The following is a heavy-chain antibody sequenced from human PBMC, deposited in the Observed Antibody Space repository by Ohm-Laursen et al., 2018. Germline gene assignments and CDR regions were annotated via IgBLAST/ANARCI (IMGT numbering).Heavy chain of an antibody. Sequence: SLRLSCTASGFTFSSYAMSRVRQALGKGLEWVSAITGNGGSTYNADSVEGRFTISRDNSKNTLSLQMSSLRAEDTAVYYCAKGGLLGYYYYGMDVWGQGTTVTVSS. CDR1: GFTFSSYA. J-gene: IGHJ6*02. CDR3: AKGGLLGYYYYGMDV. D-gene: IGHD7-27*01. V-gene: IGHV3-23*01. CDR2: ITGNGGST.